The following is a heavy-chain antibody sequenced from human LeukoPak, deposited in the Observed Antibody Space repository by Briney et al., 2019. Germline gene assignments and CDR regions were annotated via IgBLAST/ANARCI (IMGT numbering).Heavy chain of an antibody. V-gene: IGHV3-53*04. D-gene: IGHD1-26*01. CDR2: ICSGGST. J-gene: IGHJ3*02. CDR3: ARGAVGAKDAFDI. CDR1: GFTVSSNY. Sequence: GGSLRLSCAASGFTVSSNYMIWVRQAPGKGLEWVSVICSGGSTYYADSVKGRFSISRHNSKNTLYLQMNSLRAEDTAVYYCARGAVGAKDAFDIWGQGTMVTVSS.